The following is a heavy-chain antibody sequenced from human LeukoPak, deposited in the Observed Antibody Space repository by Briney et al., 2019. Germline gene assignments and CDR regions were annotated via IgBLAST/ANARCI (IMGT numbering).Heavy chain of an antibody. D-gene: IGHD6-13*01. J-gene: IGHJ4*02. V-gene: IGHV4-34*01. CDR3: ARYSSRSIDY. CDR2: INHSGST. Sequence: SETLSLTCAVYGGSFSGYYWSWIRQPPGKGLEWIGEINHSGSTNYNPSLKSRVTISVDTSKNQFSLKLSSVTAADTAVNYCARYSSRSIDYWGQGTLVTVSS. CDR1: GGSFSGYY.